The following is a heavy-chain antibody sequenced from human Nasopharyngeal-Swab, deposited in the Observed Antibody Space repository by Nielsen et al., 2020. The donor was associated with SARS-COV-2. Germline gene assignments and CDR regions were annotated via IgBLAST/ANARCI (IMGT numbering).Heavy chain of an antibody. Sequence: AGSLRLSCAASGFTFSSYWMHWVRQAPGKGLVWVSRINSDGSSTSYADSVKGRFTISRDNAKNTLYLQMNSLRAEDTAVYYCARPSGTHYYFDYWGQGTLVTVSS. V-gene: IGHV3-74*01. CDR3: ARPSGTHYYFDY. CDR2: INSDGSST. CDR1: GFTFSSYW. J-gene: IGHJ4*02. D-gene: IGHD1-26*01.